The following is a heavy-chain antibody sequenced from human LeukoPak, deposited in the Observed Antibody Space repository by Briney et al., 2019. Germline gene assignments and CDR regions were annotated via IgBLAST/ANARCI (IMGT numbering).Heavy chain of an antibody. CDR2: IIPIFGTA. CDR1: GGTFSSYA. V-gene: IGHV1-69*01. J-gene: IGHJ3*02. D-gene: IGHD3-9*01. Sequence: SVKVSCKASGGTFSSYAISWVRQAPGQGLEWMGGIIPIFGTANYAQKFQGRVTITADGSTSTAYMELSSLRSEDTAVYYCARDYGAYYDILTGHSGAFDIWGQGTMVTVSS. CDR3: ARDYGAYYDILTGHSGAFDI.